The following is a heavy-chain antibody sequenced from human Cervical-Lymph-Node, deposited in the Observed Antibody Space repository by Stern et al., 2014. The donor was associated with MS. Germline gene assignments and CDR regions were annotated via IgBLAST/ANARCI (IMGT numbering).Heavy chain of an antibody. J-gene: IGHJ4*02. CDR1: GLTFSSYA. D-gene: IGHD3-10*01. CDR2: ISATGDNT. Sequence: EVQLEESGGGLVQPGGSLRLSCAASGLTFSSYAMAWVRQAPGKGLEWVSAISATGDNTYYADSVQGRFTISRDNAKNTLYLQMNSLRAEDTAVYYCAKLWSHWGQGTLVTVSS. CDR3: AKLWSH. V-gene: IGHV3-23*04.